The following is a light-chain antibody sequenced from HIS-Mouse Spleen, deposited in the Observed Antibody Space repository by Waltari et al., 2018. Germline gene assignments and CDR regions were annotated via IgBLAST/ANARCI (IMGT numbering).Light chain of an antibody. J-gene: IGLJ1*01. CDR2: SNN. CDR1: SSNIGSNT. Sequence: QSVLTQPPSASGTPGQRVTISCSGSSSNIGSNTVNWYQQLPGTAPKLLIYSNNTRPSGVPDRFSGSKSGTSASLAISGLQSEDEADYYCAAWDDSLNGNYVFGTGTKVTVL. CDR3: AAWDDSLNGNYV. V-gene: IGLV1-44*01.